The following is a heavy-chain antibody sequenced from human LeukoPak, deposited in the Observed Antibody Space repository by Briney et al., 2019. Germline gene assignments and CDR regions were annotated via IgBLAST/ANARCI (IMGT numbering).Heavy chain of an antibody. CDR3: ARVTSRLGWFDP. CDR2: ISHSGST. V-gene: IGHV4-38-2*02. CDR1: GYSISSGYY. D-gene: IGHD1-14*01. J-gene: IGHJ5*02. Sequence: SETLSLTCTVSGYSISSGYYWGWIRQPPGKGLEWIGSISHSGSTYYNPSLKSRVTISVDTSKNQFTLKLRSVTAADTAVYYCARVTSRLGWFDPWGQGTLVTVSS.